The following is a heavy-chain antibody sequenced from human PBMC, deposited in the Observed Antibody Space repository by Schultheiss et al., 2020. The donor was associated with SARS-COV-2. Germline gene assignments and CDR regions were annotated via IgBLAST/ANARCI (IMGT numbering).Heavy chain of an antibody. Sequence: SQTLSLTCTVSGDSIDNYYWSWIRQPPGKGLEWIGYIYYSGSTNYNPSLKSRVTISVDTSKNQFSLKLSSVTAADTAVYYCALIVGAYFDYWGQGTLVTVSS. CDR3: ALIVGAYFDY. J-gene: IGHJ4*02. D-gene: IGHD1-26*01. CDR2: IYYSGST. V-gene: IGHV4-59*08. CDR1: GDSIDNYY.